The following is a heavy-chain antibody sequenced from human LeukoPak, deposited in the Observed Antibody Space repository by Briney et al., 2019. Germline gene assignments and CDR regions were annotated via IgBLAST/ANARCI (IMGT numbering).Heavy chain of an antibody. CDR2: INWNGGST. V-gene: IGHV3-20*04. D-gene: IGHD3-10*01. CDR1: GFTFDDYG. CDR3: AKGGTMVRASFDY. J-gene: IGHJ4*02. Sequence: GGSLRLSCAASGFTFDDYGMSWVRQAPGKGLEWVSGINWNGGSTGYADSVKGRFTISRDNAKNSLYLQMNSLRAEDTAVYYCAKGGTMVRASFDYWGQGTLVTVSS.